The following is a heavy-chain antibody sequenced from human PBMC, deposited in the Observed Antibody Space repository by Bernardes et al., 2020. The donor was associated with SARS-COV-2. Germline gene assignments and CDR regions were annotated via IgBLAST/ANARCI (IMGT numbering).Heavy chain of an antibody. CDR2: TYYRSQWYS. Sequence: SQTLSLTCAISGDSVSTNSAAWNWIRQSPSRGLEWLGRTYYRSQWYSDYAPSVKGRITINPDTSKNQFSLHLNSVTPEDTAVYYCAREKVRLYSSGWYYDYWGQGTLVTVSS. CDR3: AREKVRLYSSGWYYDY. J-gene: IGHJ4*02. CDR1: GDSVSTNSAA. V-gene: IGHV6-1*01. D-gene: IGHD6-19*01.